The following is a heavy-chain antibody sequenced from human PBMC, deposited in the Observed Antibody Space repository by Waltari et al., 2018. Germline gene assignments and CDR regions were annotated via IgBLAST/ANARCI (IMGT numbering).Heavy chain of an antibody. CDR2: IYYSGST. J-gene: IGHJ5*02. Sequence: QVQLQESGPGLVKPSETLSLTCTVSGGSISSYYWSWIRQPPGKGLECIGYIYYSGSTNYNPSLKSRITMSVDTSKNQFSLKLSSVTAADTAVYYCARAPGNGSRGFYLWGQGTLVTVSS. D-gene: IGHD3-22*01. CDR1: GGSISSYY. CDR3: ARAPGNGSRGFYL. V-gene: IGHV4-59*01.